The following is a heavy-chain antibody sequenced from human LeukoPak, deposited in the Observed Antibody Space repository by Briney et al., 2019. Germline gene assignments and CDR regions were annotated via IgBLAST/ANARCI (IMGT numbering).Heavy chain of an antibody. CDR2: ITSSGAAT. V-gene: IGHV3-23*01. J-gene: IGHJ4*02. Sequence: RGSLRLSCAASGFTFSSYAMSWVRQAPGKGLEWVSSITSSGAATYYADSVKGRFTISRDNSDNTLYLQMNSLRAEDTAVYYCAKDWPNYYGSNGHYYKLNGDCWGQGTLVTVSS. D-gene: IGHD3-22*01. CDR1: GFTFSSYA. CDR3: AKDWPNYYGSNGHYYKLNGDC.